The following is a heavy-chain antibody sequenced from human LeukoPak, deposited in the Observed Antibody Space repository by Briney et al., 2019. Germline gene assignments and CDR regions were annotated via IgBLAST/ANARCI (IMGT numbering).Heavy chain of an antibody. Sequence: ASVKVSCKASGGTFISYAISWVRQAPGQGLEWMGGIIPIFGTANYAQKFQGRVTITADESTSTAYMELSSLRSEDTAVYYCARSIRRYYDSSGYTNDYWGQGTLVTVSS. CDR2: IIPIFGTA. CDR3: ARSIRRYYDSSGYTNDY. D-gene: IGHD3-22*01. J-gene: IGHJ4*02. V-gene: IGHV1-69*13. CDR1: GGTFISYA.